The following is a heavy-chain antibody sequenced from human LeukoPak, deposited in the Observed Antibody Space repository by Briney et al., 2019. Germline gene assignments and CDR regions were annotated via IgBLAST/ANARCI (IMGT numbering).Heavy chain of an antibody. CDR3: ARDLGGGSFDF. V-gene: IGHV4-31*03. CDR2: IYYSGST. Sequence: SETLSLTCTVSGGSISNGVYYWSWIRQHPGKGLEWIGYIYYSGSTYYSPSLKSRLTMSVDTSKNQFSLKLSSVTAADTDVYYCARDLGGGSFDFWGQGTLVTVSS. D-gene: IGHD2-15*01. CDR1: GGSISNGVYY. J-gene: IGHJ4*02.